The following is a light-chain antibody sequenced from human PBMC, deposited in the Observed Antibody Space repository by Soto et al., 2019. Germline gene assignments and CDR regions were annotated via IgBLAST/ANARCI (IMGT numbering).Light chain of an antibody. CDR2: GAS. CDR1: QSVNNN. Sequence: EIVMTQSPVTLSVSPGERATLSCTASQSVNNNVAWYQQKPGQAPRLLIYGASTRATGIPARFSGSGSGTDFTLTISRLEPEDFAVYYCQQYGYLSWTFGQGTTVDIK. J-gene: IGKJ1*01. CDR3: QQYGYLSWT. V-gene: IGKV3-15*01.